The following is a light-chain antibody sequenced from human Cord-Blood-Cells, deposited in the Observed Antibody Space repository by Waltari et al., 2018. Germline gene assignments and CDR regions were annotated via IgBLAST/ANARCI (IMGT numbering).Light chain of an antibody. Sequence: EIVLTQSPATLSLSPGERATLSCRASQGVSSYLAWYQQKPGQAPRLLIYDASNRATGIPARFSGSGSGTDFTLTISSLEPEDVAVYYCQQRSNWPPMYTFGQGTKLEIK. CDR1: QGVSSY. CDR3: QQRSNWPPMYT. V-gene: IGKV3-11*01. J-gene: IGKJ2*01. CDR2: DAS.